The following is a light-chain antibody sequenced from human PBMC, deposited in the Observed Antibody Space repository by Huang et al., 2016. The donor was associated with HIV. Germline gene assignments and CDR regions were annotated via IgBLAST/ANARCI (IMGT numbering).Light chain of an antibody. CDR1: QSISTY. Sequence: IQMTQSPTSLSASVGDRVSIVCRASQSISTYLNWYQQKPGKAPKLLCSSASTLHSGVPSRFSGSGSGTEFTLTIRGLQLDDFATYYCQQSYSALSSFGPGTRL. V-gene: IGKV1-39*01. CDR3: QQSYSALSS. J-gene: IGKJ5*01. CDR2: SAS.